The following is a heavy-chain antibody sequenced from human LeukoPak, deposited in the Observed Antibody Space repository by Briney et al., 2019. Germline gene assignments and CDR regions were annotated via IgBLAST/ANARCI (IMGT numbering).Heavy chain of an antibody. CDR1: GFTFSNFA. D-gene: IGHD3-22*01. J-gene: IGHJ4*02. V-gene: IGHV3-30-3*01. Sequence: GGSLRLSCAASGFTFSNFAMHWVRQAPGKGLDWLAVISYDGSTKFYAGSLKGRFTISRDNSKNTLYLQMNSLKTEDTAVYYCARAPYDSSGQWDSWGQGTLVTVSS. CDR2: ISYDGSTK. CDR3: ARAPYDSSGQWDS.